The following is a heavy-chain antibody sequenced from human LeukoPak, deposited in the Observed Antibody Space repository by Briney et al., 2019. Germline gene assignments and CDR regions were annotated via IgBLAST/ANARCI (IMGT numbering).Heavy chain of an antibody. CDR3: ARGDIVVAVTATGAFDI. CDR2: IKQDGSEK. V-gene: IGHV3-7*01. Sequence: GGSLRLSCAASGFIFSNYWMAWVRQAPGKGLEWVANIKQDGSEKYYVDSVKGRFTISRDNAKNSLFLQMNSLRAEDTAVYYCARGDIVVAVTATGAFDIWGQGTIVTVSS. CDR1: GFIFSNYW. J-gene: IGHJ3*02. D-gene: IGHD2-15*01.